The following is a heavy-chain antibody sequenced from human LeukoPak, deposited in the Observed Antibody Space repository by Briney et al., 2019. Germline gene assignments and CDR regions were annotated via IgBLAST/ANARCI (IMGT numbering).Heavy chain of an antibody. CDR2: SRNKANSYTT. D-gene: IGHD3-10*01. V-gene: IGHV3-72*01. Sequence: PGRSLRLSCAASGFTLSDHYMDWVRQAPGKGLEWVGRSRNKANSYTTEYAASVKGRFSISRDDSKNSMYLQMNSLKSEDTAVYYCARAFGSGSYYSYSDYWGQGTLVTVSS. CDR3: ARAFGSGSYYSYSDY. J-gene: IGHJ4*02. CDR1: GFTLSDHY.